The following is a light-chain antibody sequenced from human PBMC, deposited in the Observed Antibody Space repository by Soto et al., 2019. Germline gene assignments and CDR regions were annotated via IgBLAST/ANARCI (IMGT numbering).Light chain of an antibody. CDR3: CSYAGTYTYV. V-gene: IGLV2-11*01. J-gene: IGLJ1*01. CDR1: SSDVGAYVY. CDR2: DVY. Sequence: SVLTQPRSVSGSPGQSVTISCTGTSSDVGAYVYVSWYQNQPGSAPKLIIYDVYKRPSGVPDRFSGSKSGDTASLTISGLQADDEADYYCCSYAGTYTYVFGTGTKVTVL.